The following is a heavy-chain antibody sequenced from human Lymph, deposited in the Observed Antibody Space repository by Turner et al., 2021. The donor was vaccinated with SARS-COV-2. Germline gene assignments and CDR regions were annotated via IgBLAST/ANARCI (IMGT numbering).Heavy chain of an antibody. Sequence: QVQLQESGPGLVKPSGTLSLTCAVSGGSISTSTWWSWVRQPPGKGLEWIGEIYHSGNTNYNPSLKSRDTLSVDKSKHQFSLKLSSVTAADTAVYYCATKYCSGGSCSYIETWGKGNLGKVSS. J-gene: IGHJ5*02. CDR1: GGSISTSTW. CDR3: ATKYCSGGSCSYIET. V-gene: IGHV4-4*02. CDR2: IYHSGNT. D-gene: IGHD2-15*01.